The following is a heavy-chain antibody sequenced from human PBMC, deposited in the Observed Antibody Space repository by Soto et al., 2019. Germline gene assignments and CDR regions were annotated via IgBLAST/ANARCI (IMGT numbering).Heavy chain of an antibody. CDR2: ISGSGGST. D-gene: IGHD3-3*01. V-gene: IGHV3-23*01. Sequence: GGSLRLSCAASGFTFSSYAMSWVRQAPGKGLEWVSAISGSGGSTYYADSVKGRFTISRDNSKNTLYLQMNSLRAEDTAVYYCAKPYDFWSGLGKNFDYWGQGTLVTVSS. CDR1: GFTFSSYA. CDR3: AKPYDFWSGLGKNFDY. J-gene: IGHJ4*02.